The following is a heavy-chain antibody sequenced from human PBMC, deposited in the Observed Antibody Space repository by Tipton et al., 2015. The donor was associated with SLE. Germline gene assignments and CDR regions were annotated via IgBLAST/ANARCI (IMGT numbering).Heavy chain of an antibody. CDR1: GGSFTGHY. D-gene: IGHD5-18*01. CDR3: ARDGGLGYSYGAVDN. CDR2: MFYSWTPNFYSSGNT. V-gene: IGHV4-59*11. Sequence: GLVKPSETLSLTCTVSGGSFTGHYWSWIRQPPGRRLEWIGHMFYSWTPNFYSSGNTNYNPSLKSRVSMSIDTSKNEFYLKLSSVTAADTAVYYCARDGGLGYSYGAVDNWGQGTLVAVSS. J-gene: IGHJ4*02.